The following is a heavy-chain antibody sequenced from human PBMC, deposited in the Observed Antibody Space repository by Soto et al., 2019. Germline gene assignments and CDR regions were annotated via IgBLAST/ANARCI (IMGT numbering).Heavy chain of an antibody. CDR1: GFTFSSYG. V-gene: IGHV3-33*01. J-gene: IGHJ6*02. CDR3: ARDSRASGSGYDDPYYYYGMDV. CDR2: IWYDGSNK. D-gene: IGHD5-12*01. Sequence: GGSLRLSCAASGFTFSSYGMHWVRQAPGKGLEWVAVIWYDGSNKYYADSVKGRFTISRDNSKNTLYLQMNSLRAEDTAVYYCARDSRASGSGYDDPYYYYGMDVWGQGTTVTVSS.